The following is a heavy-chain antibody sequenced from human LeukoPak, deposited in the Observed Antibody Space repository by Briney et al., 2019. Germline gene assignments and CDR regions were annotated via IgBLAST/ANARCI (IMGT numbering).Heavy chain of an antibody. CDR1: GGTFSSYA. D-gene: IGHD3-22*01. CDR3: ARVRYYDSSGYYANFDY. J-gene: IGHJ4*02. CDR2: IIPIFGTA. V-gene: IGHV1-69*13. Sequence: ASVNVSCKASGGTFSSYAISWVRQAPGQGLEWMGGIIPIFGTANYAQKFQGRVTITADESTSTAYMELSSLRSEDTAVYYCARVRYYDSSGYYANFDYWGQGTLVTVSS.